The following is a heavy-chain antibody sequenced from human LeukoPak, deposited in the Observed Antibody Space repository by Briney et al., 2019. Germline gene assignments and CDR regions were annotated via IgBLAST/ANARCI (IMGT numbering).Heavy chain of an antibody. CDR1: GDSISRGNY. CDR3: ARDPRPRGGWFYFDY. J-gene: IGHJ4*02. Sequence: PSGTLSLTCGVSGDSISRGNYWNWVRQFPGKGLEWIGDIYQSGITNYNPSLKSRVTMSLDKSKNEFSLSLHSVTAADTAVHFCARDPRPRGGWFYFDYWGQGILVTVSS. D-gene: IGHD6-19*01. V-gene: IGHV4-4*02. CDR2: IYQSGIT.